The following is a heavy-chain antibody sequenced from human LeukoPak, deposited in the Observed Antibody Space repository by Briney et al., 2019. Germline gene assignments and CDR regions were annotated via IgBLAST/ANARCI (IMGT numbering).Heavy chain of an antibody. J-gene: IGHJ3*02. Sequence: SETLSLTCTVSGGSISSSSYYWGWIRQPPGKGLEWIGRIYTSGSTNYNPSLKSRVTMSVDTSKNQFSLKLSSVTAADTAVYYCAGYSGSYFDAFDIWGQGTMVTVSS. CDR2: IYTSGST. V-gene: IGHV4-39*07. CDR1: GGSISSSSYY. D-gene: IGHD1-26*01. CDR3: AGYSGSYFDAFDI.